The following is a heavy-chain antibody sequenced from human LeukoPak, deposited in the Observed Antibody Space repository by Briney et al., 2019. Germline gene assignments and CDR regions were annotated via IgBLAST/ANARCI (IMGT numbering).Heavy chain of an antibody. J-gene: IGHJ6*03. D-gene: IGHD3-10*01. V-gene: IGHV1-69*05. Sequence: ASVKVSCKASGGTFSSYAISWVRQAPGQGLEWMGGIIPIFGTANYAQKFQGRVTITTDESTSTAYMELSSLRSEDTAVYYCARAGRYVVRGVDGNMDVWGKGTTVTVSS. CDR1: GGTFSSYA. CDR2: IIPIFGTA. CDR3: ARAGRYVVRGVDGNMDV.